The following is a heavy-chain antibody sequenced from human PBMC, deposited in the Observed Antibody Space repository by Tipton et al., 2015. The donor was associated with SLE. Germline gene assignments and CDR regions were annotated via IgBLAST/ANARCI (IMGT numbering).Heavy chain of an antibody. V-gene: IGHV4-39*07. CDR3: ARSPNLEIPPFDVFDM. Sequence: TLSLTCTVSGDSIRGSFYYWGWLRPPPGKGLERIGSFYFGGSTYYNPSLKSRVTLSLDTSKNQLSLKVTSVTAADTAIYYCARSPNLEIPPFDVFDMWGQGTMVTVSS. CDR2: FYFGGST. D-gene: IGHD5-24*01. J-gene: IGHJ3*02. CDR1: GDSIRGSFYY.